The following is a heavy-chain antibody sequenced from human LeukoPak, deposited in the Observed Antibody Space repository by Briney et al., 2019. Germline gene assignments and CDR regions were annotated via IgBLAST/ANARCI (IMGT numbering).Heavy chain of an antibody. CDR3: ARDNSGSYYYYYYGMDV. CDR2: ISSSSSYI. J-gene: IGHJ6*02. Sequence: GGSLRLSCAASGFTFSSYSMNWVRQAPGKGLEWVSSISSSSSYIYYADSVKGRFTISRDNAKNSLYLQMNSLRAEDTAVYYCARDNSGSYYYYYYGMDVRGQGTTVTVSS. CDR1: GFTFSSYS. D-gene: IGHD1-26*01. V-gene: IGHV3-21*01.